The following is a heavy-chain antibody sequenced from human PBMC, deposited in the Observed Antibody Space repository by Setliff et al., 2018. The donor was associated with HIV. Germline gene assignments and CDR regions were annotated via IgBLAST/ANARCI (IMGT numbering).Heavy chain of an antibody. CDR3: ARTRAPYFFDF. V-gene: IGHV4-4*08. Sequence: SETLSLTCSVSGISINGHYWSWIRQSPRTRLEWIGYVSSIGNTNYNPSLKSRVTISVDTSKDQFSLQLNSATAADTAVYLCARTRAPYFFDFWGQGAQVTVSS. CDR1: GISINGHY. CDR2: VSSIGNT. J-gene: IGHJ4*02. D-gene: IGHD1-26*01.